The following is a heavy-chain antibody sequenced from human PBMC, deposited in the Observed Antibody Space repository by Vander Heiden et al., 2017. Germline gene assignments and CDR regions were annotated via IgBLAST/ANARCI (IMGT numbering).Heavy chain of an antibody. V-gene: IGHV4-59*01. Sequence: QVQLQESGPGLVKPSETLSLTCPVSGGSISRSYWSWIRQPPGKGLEWIGYIYYSGSTNYNPSLKSRVTISVDTSKNQFSLKLSSVTAADTAVYYCARERGAFDYWGQGTLVTVSS. CDR3: ARERGAFDY. CDR1: GGSISRSY. CDR2: IYYSGST. D-gene: IGHD1-26*01. J-gene: IGHJ4*02.